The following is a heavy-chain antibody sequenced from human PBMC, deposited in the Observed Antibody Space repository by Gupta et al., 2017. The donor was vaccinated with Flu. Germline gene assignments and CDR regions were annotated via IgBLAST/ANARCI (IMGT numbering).Heavy chain of an antibody. CDR3: ARESVGADYYSSGYSSVD. V-gene: IGHV3-53*04. Sequence: EVQLVESGGGWVQPGDPLRLACAASGLTVSSNYMGWVRQVPGKGLEWVVGSDSGGDKYYAASGKGRGTIARHNSKNTLDRQMKSLRAEDPAVSYCARESVGADYYSSGYSSVDWGQGTMVTVSS. J-gene: IGHJ1*01. CDR1: GLTVSSNY. CDR2: SDSGGDK. D-gene: IGHD3-22*01.